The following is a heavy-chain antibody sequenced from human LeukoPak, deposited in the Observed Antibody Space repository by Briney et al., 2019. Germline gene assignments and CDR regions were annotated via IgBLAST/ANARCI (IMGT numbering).Heavy chain of an antibody. CDR2: IGNLLYEGST. Sequence: SETLSLTCTVSGASMTSTIYYWGWIRQTPGKGLEWIGNIGNLLYEGSTYYSPSLQSRVTISVDTSKNQFSLKLSSVTAADTAVYYCARWATAFDYWGQGTLVTVSS. CDR1: GASMTSTIYY. D-gene: IGHD1-26*01. V-gene: IGHV4-39*07. J-gene: IGHJ4*02. CDR3: ARWATAFDY.